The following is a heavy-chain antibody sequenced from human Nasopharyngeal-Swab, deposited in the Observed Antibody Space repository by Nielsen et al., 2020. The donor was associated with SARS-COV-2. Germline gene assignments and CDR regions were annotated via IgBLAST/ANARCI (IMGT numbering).Heavy chain of an antibody. J-gene: IGHJ4*02. CDR1: GFTFSSYW. CDR3: ARDPGFGYYYDSSGYYDY. Sequence: GESLKISCAASGFTFSSYWMSWVRQAPGKGLEWVANIKQGGSEKYYVDSVKGRFAISRDNAKNSLYLQMNSLRAEDTAVYYCARDPGFGYYYDSSGYYDYWGQGTLVTVSS. V-gene: IGHV3-7*01. D-gene: IGHD3-22*01. CDR2: IKQGGSEK.